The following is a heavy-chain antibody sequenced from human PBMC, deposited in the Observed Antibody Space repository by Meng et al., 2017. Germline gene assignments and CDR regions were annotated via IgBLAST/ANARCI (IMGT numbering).Heavy chain of an antibody. V-gene: IGHV1-2*06. Sequence: QVQLVQSGAEAKRPGASVQVSCKASGSTFTGYYMHWVRQAPGQGLEWMGRINPNSGGTNYAQKFQGRVTMTRDTSISTAYMELSGLRSDDTAMYYCARDEDISAAGKLFGDYWGQGTLVTVSS. J-gene: IGHJ4*02. CDR3: ARDEDISAAGKLFGDY. CDR2: INPNSGGT. D-gene: IGHD6-13*01. CDR1: GSTFTGYY.